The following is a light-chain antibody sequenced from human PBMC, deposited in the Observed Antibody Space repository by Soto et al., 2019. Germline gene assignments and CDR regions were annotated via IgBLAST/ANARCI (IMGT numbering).Light chain of an antibody. CDR3: NSYTSSNTYV. CDR2: EVS. Sequence: QSVLTQPASVSGSPGQAITISCSGSSSDVGAHNFVSWYQHHPGKAPKLMIYEVSNRPSGVSNRFSGSKSGNTASLTISGLQAEDEADYYCNSYTSSNTYVFGSGTEVTVL. J-gene: IGLJ1*01. CDR1: SSDVGAHNF. V-gene: IGLV2-14*01.